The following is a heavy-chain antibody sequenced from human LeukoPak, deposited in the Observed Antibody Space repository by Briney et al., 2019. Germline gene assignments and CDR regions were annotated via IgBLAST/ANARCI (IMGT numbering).Heavy chain of an antibody. D-gene: IGHD6-19*01. Sequence: SVKVSCKASGYTFTNYAMNWVRQAPGQGLEWMGGIIPIFGTANYAQKFQGRVTITADESTSTAYMELSSLRSEDTAVYYCARRGSSGWYYFDYWGQGTLVTVSS. CDR3: ARRGSSGWYYFDY. CDR2: IIPIFGTA. J-gene: IGHJ4*02. V-gene: IGHV1-69*13. CDR1: GYTFTNYA.